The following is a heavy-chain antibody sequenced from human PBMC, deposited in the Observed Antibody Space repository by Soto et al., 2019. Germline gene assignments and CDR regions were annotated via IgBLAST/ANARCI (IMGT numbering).Heavy chain of an antibody. CDR1: GGTFSSYA. D-gene: IGHD2-2*01. J-gene: IGHJ6*02. CDR2: IIPIFGTA. Sequence: GASVKVSCKASGGTFSSYAISWVRQAPGQGLEWMGGIIPIFGTANYAQKFQGRVTITADESTSTAYMELSSLRSEDTAVYYCARDGWEGDIVLVPADMGYYYYGMDVWGQGTTVTVSS. V-gene: IGHV1-69*13. CDR3: ARDGWEGDIVLVPADMGYYYYGMDV.